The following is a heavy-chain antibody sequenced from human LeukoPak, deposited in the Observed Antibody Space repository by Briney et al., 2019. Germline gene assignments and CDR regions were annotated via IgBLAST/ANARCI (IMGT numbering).Heavy chain of an antibody. J-gene: IGHJ4*01. V-gene: IGHV1-46*01. Sequence: ASVKVSCKASGYTFTSYYMHWVRQAPGQGLEWMGIINPSGGSTSYAQKFQGRVTMTRDTSTSTVYMALGSLRSEYTAVYYCARVVGEGSGWTRHYFDDWGQGTLVTVSS. CDR2: INPSGGST. CDR3: ARVVGEGSGWTRHYFDD. CDR1: GYTFTSYY. D-gene: IGHD6-19*01.